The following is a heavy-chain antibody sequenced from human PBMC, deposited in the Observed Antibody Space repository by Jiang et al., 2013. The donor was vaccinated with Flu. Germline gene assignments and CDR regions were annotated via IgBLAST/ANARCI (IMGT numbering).Heavy chain of an antibody. D-gene: IGHD5-18*01. J-gene: IGHJ4*02. Sequence: GSGLVKPSETLSLTCTVSGGSINSHGYYWGWVRQPPGKGLEWIGSIYYSGTTYYSPSLKSRVTISLDTSKNQFSLKLSSVTAADTAVYYCARHQDAAMAFHYWGQGTLVTVSS. V-gene: IGHV4-39*01. CDR1: GGSINSHGYY. CDR2: IYYSGTT. CDR3: ARHQDAAMAFHY.